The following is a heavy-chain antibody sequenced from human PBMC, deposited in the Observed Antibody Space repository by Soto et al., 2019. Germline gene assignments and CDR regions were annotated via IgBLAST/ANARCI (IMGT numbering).Heavy chain of an antibody. CDR2: IYYSGST. CDR1: GGSISSYY. J-gene: IGHJ4*02. CDR3: ARGSDITMVRGVTGYYFDY. Sequence: SETLSLTCTVSGGSISSYYWSWIRQPPGKGLEWIGYIYYSGSTNYNPSLKSRVTISVDTSKNQFSLKLSSVTAADTAVYYCARGSDITMVRGVTGYYFDYWGQGTLVTVSS. V-gene: IGHV4-59*01. D-gene: IGHD3-10*01.